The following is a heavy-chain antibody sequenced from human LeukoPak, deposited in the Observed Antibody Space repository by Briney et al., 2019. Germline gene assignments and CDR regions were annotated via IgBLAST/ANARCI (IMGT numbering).Heavy chain of an antibody. D-gene: IGHD3-22*01. CDR2: INHSGST. CDR3: ARGRNYYRGAFDI. J-gene: IGHJ3*02. V-gene: IGHV4-34*01. Sequence: SETLSLTCAVYGVSFSGYYWSWIRQPPGKGLEWIGEINHSGSTNYNPSLKSRVTISVDTSKNQFSLKLSSVTAADTAVYYCARGRNYYRGAFDIWGQGTMVTVSS. CDR1: GVSFSGYY.